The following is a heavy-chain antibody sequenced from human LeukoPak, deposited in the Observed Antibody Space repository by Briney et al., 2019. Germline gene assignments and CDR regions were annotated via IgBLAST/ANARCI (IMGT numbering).Heavy chain of an antibody. CDR3: AKVNIIVVVPAATFDY. J-gene: IGHJ4*02. CDR2: ISSSGSTI. CDR1: GFTFSSYE. Sequence: PGGSLRLSCAASGFTFSSYEMNWVRQAPGKGLEWVSYISSSGSTIYYADSVKGRFTISRDNSKNTLYLQMNSLRAEDTAVYYCAKVNIIVVVPAATFDYWGQGTLVTVSS. V-gene: IGHV3-48*03. D-gene: IGHD2-2*01.